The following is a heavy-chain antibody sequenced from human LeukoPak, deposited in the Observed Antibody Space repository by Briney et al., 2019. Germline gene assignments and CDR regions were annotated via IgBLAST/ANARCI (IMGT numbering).Heavy chain of an antibody. V-gene: IGHV3-30*04. CDR3: AREKQRIAVAGTFDY. CDR2: ISYDGSNK. CDR1: GFIFSRYA. Sequence: GGALTQSLAACGFIFSRYALHGVRQAPCKELEGVAVISYDGSNKYYADYVKGRFTISRDNSKNTLYLQMNSLRAEDTAVYYCAREKQRIAVAGTFDYWGQGTLVTVSS. J-gene: IGHJ4*02. D-gene: IGHD6-19*01.